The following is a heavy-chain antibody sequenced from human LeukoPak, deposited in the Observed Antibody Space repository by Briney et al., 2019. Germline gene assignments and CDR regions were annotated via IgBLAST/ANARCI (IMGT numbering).Heavy chain of an antibody. CDR2: INPNSGGT. CDR3: ARGSLSSSGSWFDP. Sequence: ASVKVSCKASGYTFTGYYMHWVRQAPGQGLEWMGWINPNSGGTNYAQKFQGRVTMTRDTSISTAYMELSRLRSDDTAVYYCARGSLSSSGSWFDPWGQGTLVTVSS. D-gene: IGHD6-6*01. V-gene: IGHV1-2*02. J-gene: IGHJ5*02. CDR1: GYTFTGYY.